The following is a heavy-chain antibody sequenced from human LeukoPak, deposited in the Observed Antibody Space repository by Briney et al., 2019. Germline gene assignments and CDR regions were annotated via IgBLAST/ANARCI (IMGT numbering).Heavy chain of an antibody. CDR3: AREARSGWPTGDY. J-gene: IGHJ4*02. V-gene: IGHV1-69*05. CDR2: IIPIFGTA. Sequence: SVKVSCKASGGTFSSYAISWVRQAPGQGREWMGGIIPIFGTANYAQKFQGRVTITTDESTSTAYMEPSSLRSEDTAVYYCAREARSGWPTGDYWGQGTLVTVST. CDR1: GGTFSSYA. D-gene: IGHD6-19*01.